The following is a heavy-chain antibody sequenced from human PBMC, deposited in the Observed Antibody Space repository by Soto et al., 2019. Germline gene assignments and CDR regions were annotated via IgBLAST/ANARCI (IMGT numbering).Heavy chain of an antibody. D-gene: IGHD6-13*01. V-gene: IGHV4-39*01. CDR3: ARRGDPSSLLTWFDP. Sequence: QLQLQESGPGLVKPSETLSLTCTVSGGSISSSSYYWDWIRQPPGKGLEWIGSMYYSGSTYYNPSLKSRVTISVDTSKNQFSLKLSSVTAADTAVYYCARRGDPSSLLTWFDPWGQGTLVTVSS. CDR2: MYYSGST. CDR1: GGSISSSSYY. J-gene: IGHJ5*02.